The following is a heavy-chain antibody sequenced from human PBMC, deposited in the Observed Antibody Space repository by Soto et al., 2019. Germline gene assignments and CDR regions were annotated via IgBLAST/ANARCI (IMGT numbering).Heavy chain of an antibody. Sequence: XETQAVGCTVPGCSVSRDMPLRSWIRQPPGKGLEWIGYIYYSGPTRYYPSLESRLTISTDSSKNQVSLNLTSVTAAETAAYYYARGESHYARGGRGSLVT. CDR1: GCSVSRDMPL. CDR2: IYYSGPT. CDR3: ARGESHYAR. J-gene: IGHJ1*01. D-gene: IGHD1-26*01. V-gene: IGHV4-61*01.